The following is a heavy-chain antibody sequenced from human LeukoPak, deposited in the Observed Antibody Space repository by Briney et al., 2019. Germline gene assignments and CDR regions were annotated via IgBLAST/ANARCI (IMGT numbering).Heavy chain of an antibody. CDR1: GGSITGYH. CDR3: ARRNDFDI. V-gene: IGHV4-4*08. CDR2: AYSGETT. J-gene: IGHJ3*02. Sequence: SETLSLTCTVSGGSITGYHRSWIRQPPGKGLEWIGYAYSGETTNYKPSLKSRVTISADTSKNQFSLKLTSVTAADTAMYYRARRNDFDIWGQGTMVTVSS.